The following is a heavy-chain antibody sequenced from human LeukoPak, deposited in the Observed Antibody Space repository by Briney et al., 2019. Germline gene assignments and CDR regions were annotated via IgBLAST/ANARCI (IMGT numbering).Heavy chain of an antibody. J-gene: IGHJ4*02. CDR3: ARLNYGSGSYLDY. Sequence: GRSLRLSCAASGFTVSSNYMSWVRQAPGKGLEWVSVIYSGGSTYYADSVKGRFTISRDNSKNTLYLQMNSLRAEDTAVYYWARLNYGSGSYLDYWGQGTLVTVSS. D-gene: IGHD3-10*01. CDR2: IYSGGST. V-gene: IGHV3-53*01. CDR1: GFTVSSNY.